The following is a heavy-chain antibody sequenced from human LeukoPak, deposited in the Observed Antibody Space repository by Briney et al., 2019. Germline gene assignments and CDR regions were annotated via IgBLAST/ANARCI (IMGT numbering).Heavy chain of an antibody. D-gene: IGHD6-19*01. CDR3: ARAWQWLVRYNWFDP. V-gene: IGHV4-59*11. Sequence: SETLSLTCTVSGGSISSHYWSWIRQPPGKGLEWIGYIYYSGSTNYNPSLKSRVTISVDTSKNQFSLKLSSVTAADTAVYYCARAWQWLVRYNWFDPWGQGTLVTVSS. J-gene: IGHJ5*02. CDR1: GGSISSHY. CDR2: IYYSGST.